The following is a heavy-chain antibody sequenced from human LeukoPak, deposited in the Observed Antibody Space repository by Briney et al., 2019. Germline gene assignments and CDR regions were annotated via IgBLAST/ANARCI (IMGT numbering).Heavy chain of an antibody. CDR2: IYYSGST. J-gene: IGHJ4*02. V-gene: IGHV4-39*07. D-gene: IGHD3-22*01. CDR1: GGSISSSSYY. Sequence: SETLSLTCTVSGGSISSSSYYWSWIRQPPGKGLEWIGSIYYSGSTYYNPSLKSRVTISVDTSKNQFSLKLSSVTAADTAVYYCARPYDSSGYLGYWGQGTLVTVSS. CDR3: ARPYDSSGYLGY.